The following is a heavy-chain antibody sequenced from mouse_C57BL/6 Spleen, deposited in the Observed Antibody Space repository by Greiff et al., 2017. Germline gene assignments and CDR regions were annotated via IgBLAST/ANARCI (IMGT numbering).Heavy chain of an antibody. V-gene: IGHV5-17*01. CDR3: ARGYYYGSSLYYAMDY. Sequence: EVMLVESGGGLVKPGGSLKLSCAASGFTFSDYGMHWVRQAPEKGLEWVAYISSGSSTIYYADPVKGRFTISRDNAKNTLFLQMTSLRSEDTAMYYCARGYYYGSSLYYAMDYWGQGTSVTVSS. J-gene: IGHJ4*01. CDR2: ISSGSSTI. D-gene: IGHD1-1*01. CDR1: GFTFSDYG.